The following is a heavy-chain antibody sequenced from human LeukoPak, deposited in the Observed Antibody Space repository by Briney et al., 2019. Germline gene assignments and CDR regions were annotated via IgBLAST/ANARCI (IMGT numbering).Heavy chain of an antibody. CDR2: IYYSGST. CDR1: GGSISSYY. D-gene: IGHD5-24*01. V-gene: IGHV4-59*08. CDR3: ARRGDGYNYREGPFDY. Sequence: SETLSLTCTVSGGSISSYYWSWIRQPPGKGLEWIGYIYYSGSTNYNPSLKSRVTISVDTSKNQFSLKLSSVTAADTAVYYCARRGDGYNYREGPFDYWGQGTLVTVSS. J-gene: IGHJ4*02.